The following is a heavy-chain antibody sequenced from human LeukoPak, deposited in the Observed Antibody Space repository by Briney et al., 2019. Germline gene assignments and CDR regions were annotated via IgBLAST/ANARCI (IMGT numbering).Heavy chain of an antibody. V-gene: IGHV4-38-2*02. CDR3: GRGPYSSGWYEVHFQH. CDR1: GYSISSGYY. CDR2: IYYSGST. J-gene: IGHJ1*01. Sequence: SGTLSLTCTVSGYSISSGYYWGWIRQPPGKGLEWIGSIYYSGSTYYNPSLKSRVAISVDTSKNQFSLKLSSVSAADTAVYYCGRGPYSSGWYEVHFQHWGQGTLVTVSS. D-gene: IGHD6-19*01.